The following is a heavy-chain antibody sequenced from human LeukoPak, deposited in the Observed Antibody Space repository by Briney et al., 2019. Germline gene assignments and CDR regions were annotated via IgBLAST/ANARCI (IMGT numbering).Heavy chain of an antibody. CDR2: IRQDETEK. CDR3: VRDRYSVVIPAAGSFDI. D-gene: IGHD2-2*01. V-gene: IGHV3-7*01. CDR1: VFIYSRHW. Sequence: PGGSLRLSCAASVFIYSRHWMSWVRQAPGKGLEWVANIRQDETEKFYVDSVKGRFTISRDNAKNSLYLQMRNLRAEDTAVYYCVRDRYSVVIPAAGSFDIWGQGIVVTVSS. J-gene: IGHJ3*02.